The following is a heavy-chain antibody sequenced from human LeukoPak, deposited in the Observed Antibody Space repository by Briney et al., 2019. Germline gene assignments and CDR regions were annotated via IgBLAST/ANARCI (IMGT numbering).Heavy chain of an antibody. V-gene: IGHV4-30-4*01. Sequence: SETLSLTCTVSGGSISSGNYYWSWIRQPPGKGQEWLGYIHYSGSTYYNPSLKSRLTISLDTSKNQFSLKLNSVTAADTAVYYCARRKNYGGNPFDYWGQGTLVTVSS. J-gene: IGHJ4*02. CDR3: ARRKNYGGNPFDY. CDR2: IHYSGST. CDR1: GGSISSGNYY. D-gene: IGHD4-23*01.